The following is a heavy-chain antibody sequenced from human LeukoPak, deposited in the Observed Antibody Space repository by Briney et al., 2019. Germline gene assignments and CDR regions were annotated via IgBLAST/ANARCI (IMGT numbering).Heavy chain of an antibody. Sequence: SETLSLTCTVSGYSISSGYYWGWIRQPPGKGLEWIGSIYHSGSTYYNPSLKSRVTISVDTSKNQFSLKLSSVTAADTAVYYCARDHGYDYGDYGSWFDPWGQGTLVTVSS. CDR1: GYSISSGYY. CDR2: IYHSGST. D-gene: IGHD4-17*01. CDR3: ARDHGYDYGDYGSWFDP. J-gene: IGHJ5*02. V-gene: IGHV4-38-2*02.